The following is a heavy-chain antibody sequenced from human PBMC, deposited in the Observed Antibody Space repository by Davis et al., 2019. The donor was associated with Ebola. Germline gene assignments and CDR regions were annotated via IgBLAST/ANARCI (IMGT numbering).Heavy chain of an antibody. CDR1: GFTFSDYY. D-gene: IGHD4-17*01. J-gene: IGHJ6*02. V-gene: IGHV3-11*01. CDR2: ISSSGSTI. CDR3: ARGYGDYFYYYGMDV. Sequence: GESLKISCAASGFTFSDYYMSWIRQAPGKGLEWVSYISSSGSTIYYADSVKGRFTISRDNAKNSLYLQMNSLRAEDTAMYYCARGYGDYFYYYGMDVWGQGTTVTVSS.